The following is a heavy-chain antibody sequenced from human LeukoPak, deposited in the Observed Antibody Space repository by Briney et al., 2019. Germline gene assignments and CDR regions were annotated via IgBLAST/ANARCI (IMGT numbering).Heavy chain of an antibody. V-gene: IGHV1-2*02. CDR3: ARSGYCSSTSCYNWFDP. Sequence: GASVKVSCKASGYTFTGYYMHWVRQAPGQGLEWMGWINPNSGSTNYAQKFQGRVTMTRDTSISTAYMELSRLRSDDTAVYYCARSGYCSSTSCYNWFDPWGQGTLVTVSS. D-gene: IGHD2-2*03. CDR1: GYTFTGYY. J-gene: IGHJ5*02. CDR2: INPNSGST.